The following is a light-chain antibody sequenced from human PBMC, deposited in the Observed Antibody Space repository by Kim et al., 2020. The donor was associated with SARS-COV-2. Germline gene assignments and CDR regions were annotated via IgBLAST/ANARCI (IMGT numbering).Light chain of an antibody. CDR3: GAWDNSLSVLV. Sequence: GQKVHSSCSGSSSNIANNYVSWYQQLPGTAPKLLIYDNNKRPSGIPDRFSGSKSGTSATLGITGLQTGDEADYYCGAWDNSLSVLVFGGGTQLTVL. J-gene: IGLJ2*01. CDR1: SSNIANNY. V-gene: IGLV1-51*01. CDR2: DNN.